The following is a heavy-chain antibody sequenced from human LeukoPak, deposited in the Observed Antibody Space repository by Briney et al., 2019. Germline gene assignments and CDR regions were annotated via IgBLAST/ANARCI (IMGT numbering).Heavy chain of an antibody. J-gene: IGHJ4*02. CDR2: ISAYNGNT. D-gene: IGHD2-2*02. CDR1: GYTFTGYY. Sequence: ASVKVSCKASGYTFTGYYIHWVRQAPGQGLEWMGWISAYNGNTNYAQKLQGRVTMTTDTSTSTAYMELRSLRSDDTAVYYCARDIVVVPAAIFGYWGQGTLVTVSS. CDR3: ARDIVVVPAAIFGY. V-gene: IGHV1-18*04.